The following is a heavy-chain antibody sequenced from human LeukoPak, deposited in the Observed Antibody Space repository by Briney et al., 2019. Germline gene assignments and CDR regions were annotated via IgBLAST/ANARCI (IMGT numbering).Heavy chain of an antibody. CDR2: ISAYNCNT. V-gene: IGHV1-18*01. J-gene: IGHJ6*02. Sequence: GASVKVSCKASGYTFTSYGISWVRQAPGQGLEWMGWISAYNCNTNYAQKLQGRVTMTTDTSKSTAYMELRSLRSDDTAVYYCARDPQSTSDYDILTDNYYYYGMDVWGQGTTVTVSS. D-gene: IGHD3-9*01. CDR3: ARDPQSTSDYDILTDNYYYYGMDV. CDR1: GYTFTSYG.